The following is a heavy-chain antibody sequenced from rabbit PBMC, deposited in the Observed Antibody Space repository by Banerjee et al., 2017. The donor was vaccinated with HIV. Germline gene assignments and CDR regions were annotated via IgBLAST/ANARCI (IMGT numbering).Heavy chain of an antibody. CDR3: ARGLLVTDL. Sequence: QSLEESGGDLVKPGASLTLTCTASGFSFSSSYYMCWVRQAPGKGLEWIACIYAGSSGSTYYASWAKGRFTISKTSSTTVTLQMTSLTAADTATYFCARGLLVTDLWGPGTLVTVS. CDR2: IYAGSSGST. D-gene: IGHD4-2*01. J-gene: IGHJ4*01. CDR1: GFSFSSSYY. V-gene: IGHV1S40*01.